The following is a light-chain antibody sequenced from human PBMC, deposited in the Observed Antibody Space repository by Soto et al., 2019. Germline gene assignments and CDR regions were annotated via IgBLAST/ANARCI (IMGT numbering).Light chain of an antibody. CDR1: ESISDL. CDR2: KAS. V-gene: IGKV1-5*03. Sequence: DIQMTQSPSTLSASVEDRVTITCRASESISDLVAWYQQKPGEAPKLLIYKASSLDIGVPSRFSGSGSGTEFTLTISSLQHDDLATYYCQHYSAFSVTFGQGTKVEIK. J-gene: IGKJ1*01. CDR3: QHYSAFSVT.